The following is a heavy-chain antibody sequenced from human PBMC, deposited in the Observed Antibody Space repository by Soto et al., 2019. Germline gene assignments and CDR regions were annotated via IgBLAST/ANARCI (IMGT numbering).Heavy chain of an antibody. D-gene: IGHD5-12*01. CDR3: ARALTTYTGGYNYALDI. CDR2: IYHSGST. CDR1: GGSITSGAYS. Sequence: PSETLSLTCAVSGGSITSGAYSWNWIRHTPGKGLEWIGYIYHSGSTYYNPSLKSRVTISVDRSKNQFSLRLSSVTAADTAVYYCARALTTYTGGYNYALDIWGQGTKVT. V-gene: IGHV4-30-2*01. J-gene: IGHJ3*02.